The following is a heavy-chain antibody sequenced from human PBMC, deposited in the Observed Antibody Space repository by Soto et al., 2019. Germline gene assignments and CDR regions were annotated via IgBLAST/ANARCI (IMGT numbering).Heavy chain of an antibody. D-gene: IGHD6-13*01. CDR3: ASGRIAAAGDYYYGMDV. J-gene: IGHJ6*02. V-gene: IGHV5-51*01. CDR2: IYPGDSDT. Sequence: GESLKISCKGSGYSFTSYWIGWVRQMPGKGLEWMGIIYPGDSDTRYSPSFQGQVTISADKSISTAYPQWSSLKASDTAMYYCASGRIAAAGDYYYGMDVWGQGTTVTVSS. CDR1: GYSFTSYW.